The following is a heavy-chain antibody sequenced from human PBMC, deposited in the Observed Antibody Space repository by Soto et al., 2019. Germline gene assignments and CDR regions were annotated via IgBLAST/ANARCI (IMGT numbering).Heavy chain of an antibody. V-gene: IGHV4-61*01. CDR3: ARFVRSCSATTCSTRADV. Sequence: SETLSLTCTVPGGFVNSDTHSWSWIRQTPGKRLEWIGFIYSGGSTKNPSLRSRVTMSVDTSKNQFSLKLRSVIVADTAVYHCARFVRSCSATTCSTRADVWGQGITVTVSS. D-gene: IGHD2-2*01. CDR1: GGFVNSDTHS. J-gene: IGHJ6*02. CDR2: IYSGGST.